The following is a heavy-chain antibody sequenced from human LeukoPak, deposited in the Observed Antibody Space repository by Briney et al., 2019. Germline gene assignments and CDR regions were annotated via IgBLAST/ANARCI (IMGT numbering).Heavy chain of an antibody. J-gene: IGHJ4*02. D-gene: IGHD3-22*01. CDR1: GGTFSSYA. V-gene: IGHV1-69*13. CDR2: IIPIFGTA. CDR3: ASDSSGYYPY. Sequence: GASVQVSCKASGGTFSSYAISWVRQAPGQGLEWMGGIIPIFGTANYAQKFQGRVTITADESTSTAYMELSSLRSEDTAVYYCASDSSGYYPYWGQGTLVTVSS.